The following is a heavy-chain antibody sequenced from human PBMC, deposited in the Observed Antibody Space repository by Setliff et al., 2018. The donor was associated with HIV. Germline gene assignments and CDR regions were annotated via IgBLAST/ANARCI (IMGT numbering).Heavy chain of an antibody. D-gene: IGHD3-10*01. CDR2: IKSKTDGGTT. V-gene: IGHV3-15*01. Sequence: GGSLRLSCAASGLTFSNAWMSWVRQAPGKGLEWVGRIKSKTDGGTTDYAAPVKGRFTISRDDSKNTLYLQMNSLKTEDTAVYYCTSNYYGSGTYYNKIDYWGQGTLVTVSS. J-gene: IGHJ4*02. CDR1: GLTFSNAW. CDR3: TSNYYGSGTYYNKIDY.